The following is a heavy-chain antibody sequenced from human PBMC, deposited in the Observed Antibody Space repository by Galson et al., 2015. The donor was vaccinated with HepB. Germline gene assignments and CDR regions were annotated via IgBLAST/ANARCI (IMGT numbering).Heavy chain of an antibody. CDR2: ISSSGGST. CDR1: GFTFSSYA. Sequence: SLRLPCAASGFTFSSYAMHWVRQAPGKGLEYVSAISSSGGSTYYADSVDGRFSTSRDNSKNTLYLQMSSLRAEDTAVYYCVKDPVAGNPEGYFDYWGQGTLGTVSS. V-gene: IGHV3-64D*06. CDR3: VKDPVAGNPEGYFDY. J-gene: IGHJ4*02. D-gene: IGHD6-19*01.